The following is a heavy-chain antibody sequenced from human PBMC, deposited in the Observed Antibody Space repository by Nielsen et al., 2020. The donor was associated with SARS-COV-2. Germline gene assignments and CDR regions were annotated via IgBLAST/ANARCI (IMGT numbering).Heavy chain of an antibody. Sequence: WVRQAPGQGLEWMGAIIPIFGTANYAQKFQGRVTITADESTSTAYMELSSLRSEDTAVYYCASAITTYSSSWYPPADYYYCYYGMDVWGQGTTVTVSS. J-gene: IGHJ6*02. CDR3: ASAITTYSSSWYPPADYYYCYYGMDV. CDR2: IIPIFGTA. V-gene: IGHV1-69*01. D-gene: IGHD6-13*01.